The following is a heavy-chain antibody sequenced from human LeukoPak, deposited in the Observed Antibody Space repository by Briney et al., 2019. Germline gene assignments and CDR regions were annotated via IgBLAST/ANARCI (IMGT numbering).Heavy chain of an antibody. CDR3: ARIHRVAPVDY. CDR2: IYPGDSDT. Sequence: GESLKISCKGSGYSFTSYSIGSVRPMPGKGLEWMGIIYPGDSDTRYSPSFQGQVTISADKSISTAYLQWSSLKASDTAMYYCARIHRVAPVDYWGQGTLVTVSS. D-gene: IGHD2-2*01. J-gene: IGHJ4*02. V-gene: IGHV5-51*01. CDR1: GYSFTSYS.